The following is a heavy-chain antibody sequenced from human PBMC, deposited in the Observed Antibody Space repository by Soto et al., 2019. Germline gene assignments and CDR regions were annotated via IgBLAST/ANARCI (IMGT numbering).Heavy chain of an antibody. J-gene: IGHJ6*02. CDR3: ARDRRNYGMDV. CDR2: IYCSGST. V-gene: IGHV4-31*03. CDR1: GGSISSGGYY. Sequence: SETLSLTCTVSGGSISSGGYYWSWIRQHPGKGLEWIGYIYCSGSTYYNPSLKSRVTISVDTSKNQFSLKLSSVTAADTAVYYCARDRRNYGMDVWGQGTTVTVSS.